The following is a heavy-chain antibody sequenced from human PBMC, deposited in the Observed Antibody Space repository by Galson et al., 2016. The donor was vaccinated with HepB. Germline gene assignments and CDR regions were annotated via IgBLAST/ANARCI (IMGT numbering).Heavy chain of an antibody. J-gene: IGHJ4*02. Sequence: SVKVSCKASGYTFSNYYVHWVRQAPGQGLEWMGLINPTGGATTYAQMSQGRLTITRDPSTSTVYMELSSLRSDDTAVYFCARRDTVTSPFDYWGQGTLVSVSS. CDR1: GYTFSNYY. CDR2: INPTGGAT. D-gene: IGHD4-17*01. CDR3: ARRDTVTSPFDY. V-gene: IGHV1-46*01.